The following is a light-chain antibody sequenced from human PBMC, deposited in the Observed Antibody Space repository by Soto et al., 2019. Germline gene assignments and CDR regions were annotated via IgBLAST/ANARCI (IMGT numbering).Light chain of an antibody. CDR1: DIESKS. V-gene: IGLV3-21*02. CDR3: QVWDRSSDHYV. J-gene: IGLJ1*01. CDR2: DDI. Sequence: SYELTQPPSVSGAPGQTASITCGGNDIESKSVHWYQQKPVQAPVLVVYDDIDRPSGIPERFSGSNSGNTATLTISRVEAGDEAEYYCQVWDRSSDHYVFGTGTKLTVL.